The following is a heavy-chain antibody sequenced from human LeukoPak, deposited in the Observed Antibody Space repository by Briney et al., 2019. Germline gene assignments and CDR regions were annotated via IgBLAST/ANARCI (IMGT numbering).Heavy chain of an antibody. CDR1: GGSISSYY. CDR3: ARLVWANDFRSGYSRAYWFVP. CDR2: IYYSGST. Sequence: SETLSLTCTVSGGSISSYYWSWIRQPPGKGLEWIGYIYYSGSTNYNPSLKSRVTISVYTSKNQFSLKLSSVTAADTAVCYCARLVWANDFRSGYSRAYWFVPSSQATLVTVSS. J-gene: IGHJ5*02. V-gene: IGHV4-59*08. D-gene: IGHD3-3*01.